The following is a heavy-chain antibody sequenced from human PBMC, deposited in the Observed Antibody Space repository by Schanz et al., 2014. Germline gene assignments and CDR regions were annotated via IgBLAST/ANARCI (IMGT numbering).Heavy chain of an antibody. CDR3: AKEGTVVSGSPRDY. Sequence: QVQLVESGGGVVQPGGSLRLSCAASGFTFRGHAMHWVRQAPGQGLEKVAVTSTDGTKTYYAASVRGRFTISRDNSKNTLYLQMNSLIVEDTAVYYCAKEGTVVSGSPRDYWGRGTLVTVSS. CDR1: GFTFRGHA. D-gene: IGHD3-10*01. J-gene: IGHJ4*02. CDR2: TSTDGTKT. V-gene: IGHV3-30*04.